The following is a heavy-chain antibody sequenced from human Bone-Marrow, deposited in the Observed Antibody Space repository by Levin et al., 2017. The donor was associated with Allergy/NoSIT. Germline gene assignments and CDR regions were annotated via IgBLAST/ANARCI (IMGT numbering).Heavy chain of an antibody. CDR3: AKDKKFTLPRGGFTH. V-gene: IGHV3-23*01. CDR1: GFLFSSYA. CDR2: IGGSGDSSAS. D-gene: IGHD3-16*01. J-gene: IGHJ4*02. Sequence: PGESLKISCAASGFLFSSYAMTWVRQAPGKGLEWVSSIGGSGDSSASYYGDSVKGRFTIPRDNSNHTLYLHMNNLKVEDTAIYLCAKDKKFTLPRGGFTHWGQGILVTVSS.